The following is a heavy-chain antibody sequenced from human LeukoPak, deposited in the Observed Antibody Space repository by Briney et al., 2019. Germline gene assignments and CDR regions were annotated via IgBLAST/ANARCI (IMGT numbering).Heavy chain of an antibody. J-gene: IGHJ4*02. CDR1: GGSFSGYY. Sequence: SETLSLTCAVYGGSFSGYYWSWIRQPPGKGLEWIGEINHSGSTNYNPSLKSRVTISVDTSKNQFSLELSSVTAADTAVYYCARGMIVVVTSTAGVDYWGQGTLVTVSS. D-gene: IGHD3-22*01. V-gene: IGHV4-34*01. CDR2: INHSGST. CDR3: ARGMIVVVTSTAGVDY.